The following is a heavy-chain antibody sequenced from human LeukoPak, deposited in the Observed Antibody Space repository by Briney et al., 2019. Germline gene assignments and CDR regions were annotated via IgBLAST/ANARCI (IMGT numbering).Heavy chain of an antibody. D-gene: IGHD1-26*01. V-gene: IGHV4-59*01. J-gene: IGHJ4*02. CDR2: IYYSGST. CDR3: ARVVGAGKVDY. Sequence: SETLSLTCTVSGGSISSYYWSWIRQPPGKGLEWIGYIYYSGSTNCNPSLKSRVTISVDTSKNQFSLKLSSVTAADTAVYYCARVVGAGKVDYWGQGTLVTVSS. CDR1: GGSISSYY.